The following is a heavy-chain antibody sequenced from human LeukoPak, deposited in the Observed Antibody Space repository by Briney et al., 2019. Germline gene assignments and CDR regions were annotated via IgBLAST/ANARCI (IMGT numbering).Heavy chain of an antibody. Sequence: PSETLSLTCTVSGGSISSSSYYWGWIRQPPGKGLEWIGSFYYSGSTYYNPSLKSRVIISVDTSKNQFSLKLSSVTAADTAVYYCARGGQGRIAVADGGFDYWGQGTLVTVSS. CDR1: GGSISSSSYY. D-gene: IGHD6-19*01. J-gene: IGHJ4*02. CDR3: ARGGQGRIAVADGGFDY. V-gene: IGHV4-39*07. CDR2: FYYSGST.